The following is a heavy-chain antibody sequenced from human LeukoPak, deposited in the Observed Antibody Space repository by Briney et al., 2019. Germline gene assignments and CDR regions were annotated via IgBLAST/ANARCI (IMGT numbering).Heavy chain of an antibody. V-gene: IGHV3-7*01. CDR2: IKQNGSEK. CDR1: GFTFSRNW. Sequence: GESLRLSCAASGFTFSRNWMSWVRQAPGKGLEWVANIKQNGSEKYYVDSMKGRFAISRDNAKNSLYLQMSSLRAEDTAVYYCARDRYYCTNGVCSNPFDYWGQGTLVTVSS. D-gene: IGHD2-8*01. J-gene: IGHJ4*02. CDR3: ARDRYYCTNGVCSNPFDY.